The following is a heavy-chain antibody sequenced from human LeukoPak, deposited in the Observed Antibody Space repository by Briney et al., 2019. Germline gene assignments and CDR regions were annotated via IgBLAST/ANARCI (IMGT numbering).Heavy chain of an antibody. D-gene: IGHD4-17*01. CDR2: IYYSGST. V-gene: IGHV4-59*01. CDR3: ARYTHDYGDHEFDY. J-gene: IGHJ4*02. CDR1: GGSISSYY. Sequence: KPSETLSLTCTVSGGSISSYYWSWIRQPPGKGLEWIGYIYYSGSTNYNPSLKSRVTMSVDTSKNQFSLKLSSVTAADTAVYFCARYTHDYGDHEFDYWGQGTLVTVSS.